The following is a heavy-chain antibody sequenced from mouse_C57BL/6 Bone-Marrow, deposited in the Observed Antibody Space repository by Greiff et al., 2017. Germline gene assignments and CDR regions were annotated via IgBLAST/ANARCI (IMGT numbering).Heavy chain of an antibody. CDR1: GYTFPSYW. CDR2: IYPGSGST. CDR3: ARPYYSNYWYFDV. V-gene: IGHV1-55*01. D-gene: IGHD2-5*01. Sequence: QVQLQQPGAELVKPGASVKMSCKASGYTFPSYWITWVKQRPGQGLEWIGDIYPGSGSTNYNEKFKSKATLTVDTSSSTAYLQLSSLTSEDSVVYYCARPYYSNYWYFDVWGTGTTVTVSS. J-gene: IGHJ1*03.